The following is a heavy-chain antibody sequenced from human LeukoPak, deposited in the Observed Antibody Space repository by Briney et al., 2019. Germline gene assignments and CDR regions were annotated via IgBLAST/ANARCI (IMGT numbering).Heavy chain of an antibody. V-gene: IGHV3-53*01. D-gene: IGHD5-18*01. Sequence: PGGSLRLSCAASGFTVSTNYMSWVCQAPGKGLEWVSIIFSGGATYYADSVKGRFTISRENSKNTLYLQMTNLRVEDTAVYYCAREVGDTALNYFGIDVWGQGTTVIVS. CDR1: GFTVSTNY. J-gene: IGHJ6*02. CDR2: IFSGGAT. CDR3: AREVGDTALNYFGIDV.